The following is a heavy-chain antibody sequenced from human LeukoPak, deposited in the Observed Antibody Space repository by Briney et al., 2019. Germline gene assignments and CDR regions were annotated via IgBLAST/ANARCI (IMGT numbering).Heavy chain of an antibody. J-gene: IGHJ3*02. Sequence: GRSLRHSCAASGFTFSNYFMHWVRQAPGKGLEWVADIASDGSHTFYVESVKGRFTISRDNSKNTLYLQMNSLGPEDTAVYFCARERQDTVIHSGAFDIWGQGTMVTVSS. CDR1: GFTFSNYF. CDR2: IASDGSHT. V-gene: IGHV3-30-3*01. CDR3: ARERQDTVIHSGAFDI. D-gene: IGHD2-21*02.